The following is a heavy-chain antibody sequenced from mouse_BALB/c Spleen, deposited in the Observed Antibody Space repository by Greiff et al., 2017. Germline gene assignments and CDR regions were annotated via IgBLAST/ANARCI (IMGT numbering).Heavy chain of an antibody. CDR3: TRFASYGNSFYAMDY. D-gene: IGHD2-10*02. V-gene: IGHV1S81*02. CDR2: INPSNGGT. CDR1: GYTFTSYY. J-gene: IGHJ4*01. Sequence: VQLQQSGAELVKPGASVKLSCKASGYTFTSYYMYWVKQRPGQGLVWIGEINPSNGGTNFNEKFKSKATLTVDTSSSTAYMQLSSLTSEDSAVYYCTRFASYGNSFYAMDYWGQGTSVTVSS.